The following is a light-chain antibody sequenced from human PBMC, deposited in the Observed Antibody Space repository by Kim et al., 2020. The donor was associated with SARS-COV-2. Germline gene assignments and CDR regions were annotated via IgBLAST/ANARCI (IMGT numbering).Light chain of an antibody. J-gene: IGKJ5*01. V-gene: IGKV1-33*01. CDR2: DAS. CDR1: QSISNY. Sequence: SVGDRVTITCQASQSISNYLDWYQQKPGKAPKLLIYDASNLETGVPSRFSGSGSGTEFTLTISSLQPDDIATYYCQQYDNDPPITFGQGTRLEIK. CDR3: QQYDNDPPIT.